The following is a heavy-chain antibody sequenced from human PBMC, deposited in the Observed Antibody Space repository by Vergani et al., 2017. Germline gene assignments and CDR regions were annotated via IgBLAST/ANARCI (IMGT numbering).Heavy chain of an antibody. D-gene: IGHD1/OR15-1a*01. CDR2: INPNSGGT. CDR3: ARAYNWNNNWFDP. J-gene: IGHJ5*02. Sequence: QVQLVQSGAEVKKPGASVKVSCKASGYTFTGYYMHWVRQAPGQGLEWMGWINPNSGGTNYAQKFQGRVTITADESTSTAYMELSSLRSEDTAVYYCARAYNWNNNWFDPWGQGTLVTVSS. CDR1: GYTFTGYY. V-gene: IGHV1-2*02.